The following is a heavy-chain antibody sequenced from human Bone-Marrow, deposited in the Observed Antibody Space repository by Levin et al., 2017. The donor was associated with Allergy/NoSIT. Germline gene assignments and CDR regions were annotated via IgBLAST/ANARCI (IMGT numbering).Heavy chain of an antibody. CDR3: ARAYQYYDFWSGYSGNWFDP. CDR2: IYYSGST. Sequence: SETLSLTCTVSGGSISSYYWSWIRQPPGKGLEWIGYIYYSGSTNYNPSLKSRVTISVDTSKNQFSLKLSSVTAADTAVYYCARAYQYYDFWSGYSGNWFDPWGQGTLVTVSS. CDR1: GGSISSYY. V-gene: IGHV4-59*01. D-gene: IGHD3-3*01. J-gene: IGHJ5*02.